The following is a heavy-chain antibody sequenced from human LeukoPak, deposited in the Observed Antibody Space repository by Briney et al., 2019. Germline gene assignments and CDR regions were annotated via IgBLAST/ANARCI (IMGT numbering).Heavy chain of an antibody. D-gene: IGHD6-19*01. CDR3: ARGDSSGWIGY. V-gene: IGHV4-39*07. Sequence: SETLSLTCTVSGGSITSSDYYWGWIRQPPGRGLEWIGSIYYSWNTYYNPSLKSRVTISVDTSKNQLSLRLNSVTAADTAVYYCARGDSSGWIGYWGQGALVTVSS. CDR1: GGSITSSDYY. CDR2: IYYSWNT. J-gene: IGHJ4*02.